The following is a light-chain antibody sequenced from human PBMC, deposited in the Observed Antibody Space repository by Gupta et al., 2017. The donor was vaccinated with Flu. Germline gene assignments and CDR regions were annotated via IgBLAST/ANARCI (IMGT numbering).Light chain of an antibody. Sequence: QSALTQPPSASGSPGQSVTISCTGTSSDVGGYDYVSWYQHHPGKAPKLMIYDVFRRPSGGPDRFSGSKSGNTASLTVSGLQAEDEADYYCCSYAGSNTLLFGGGTKLTVL. CDR2: DVF. J-gene: IGLJ2*01. V-gene: IGLV2-8*01. CDR1: SSDVGGYDY. CDR3: CSYAGSNTLL.